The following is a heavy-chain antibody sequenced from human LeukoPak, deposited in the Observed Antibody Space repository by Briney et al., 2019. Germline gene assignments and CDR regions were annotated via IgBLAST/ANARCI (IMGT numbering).Heavy chain of an antibody. J-gene: IGHJ4*02. CDR1: GFTFSGSA. CDR3: TRRNCSGGSCHDY. D-gene: IGHD2-15*01. Sequence: SGGSLRLSCAASGFTFSGSAMHWVRQASGKGLEWVGRIRSKANSYATAYAASVKGRFTISRDDSKNTAYLQMNSLKTEDTAVYYCTRRNCSGGSCHDYWGQGTLVTVSS. CDR2: IRSKANSYAT. V-gene: IGHV3-73*01.